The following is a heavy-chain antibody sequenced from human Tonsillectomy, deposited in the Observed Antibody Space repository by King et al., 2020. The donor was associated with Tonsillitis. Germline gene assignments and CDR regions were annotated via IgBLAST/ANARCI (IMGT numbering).Heavy chain of an antibody. D-gene: IGHD5-18*01. J-gene: IGHJ6*02. CDR1: GGTFRSIA. CDR2: IIPIFGNA. Sequence: QLVQSGAEVKKPGSSVKVSCKTSGGTFRSIAISWVRQAPGQGLEWIGGIIPIFGNANYARKFQGSVTITADESTSTAYLELINLRADDSAVFYCARDVVRSPPRSYLDTYYGMVVWGQGTTVTVSS. CDR3: ARDVVRSPPRSYLDTYYGMVV. V-gene: IGHV1-69*01.